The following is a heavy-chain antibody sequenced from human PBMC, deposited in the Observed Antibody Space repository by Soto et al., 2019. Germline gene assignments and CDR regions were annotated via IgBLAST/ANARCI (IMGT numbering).Heavy chain of an antibody. CDR3: AKDGAYGSGSLNEIDY. CDR2: ISGSGGST. V-gene: IGHV3-23*01. CDR1: GFTFSSYA. D-gene: IGHD3-10*01. J-gene: IGHJ4*02. Sequence: GGSLRLSCAASGFTFSSYAMSWVRQAPGKGLEWVSAISGSGGSTYYADSVKGRFTISRDNSKNTLYLQMNSLRAEDTAVYYCAKDGAYGSGSLNEIDYWGQGTLVTVSS.